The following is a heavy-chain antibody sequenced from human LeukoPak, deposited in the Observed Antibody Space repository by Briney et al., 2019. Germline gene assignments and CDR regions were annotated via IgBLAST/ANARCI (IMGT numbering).Heavy chain of an antibody. Sequence: SETLSLTCAVYGGSFSGYYWSWIRQPPGKGLEWIGEINHSGSTNYNPSLKSRVTISVDTSKNQFSLKLSSVTAADTAVYYCAKGPIIAVAGSSGFDYWGQGTLVTVSS. J-gene: IGHJ4*02. V-gene: IGHV4-34*01. D-gene: IGHD6-19*01. CDR2: INHSGST. CDR3: AKGPIIAVAGSSGFDY. CDR1: GGSFSGYY.